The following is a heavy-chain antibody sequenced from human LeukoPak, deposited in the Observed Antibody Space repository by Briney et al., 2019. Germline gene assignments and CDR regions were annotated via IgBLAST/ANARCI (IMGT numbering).Heavy chain of an antibody. CDR1: GFTFSSYS. CDR3: ARKTGMTGEAFDY. Sequence: PGGSLRLSCAASGFTFSSYSMNWVRQAPGKGLEWVSSISSSSSYIYYADSVKGRFTISRDNAKNSVYLQVNSLRTEDTAVYYCARKTGMTGEAFDYWGQGTLVTVSS. J-gene: IGHJ4*02. V-gene: IGHV3-21*04. D-gene: IGHD1-1*01. CDR2: ISSSSSYI.